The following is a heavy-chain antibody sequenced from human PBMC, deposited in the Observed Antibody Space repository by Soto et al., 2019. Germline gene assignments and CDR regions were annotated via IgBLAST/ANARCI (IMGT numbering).Heavy chain of an antibody. CDR3: VKDQGLWTQYYYYGMDV. CDR1: GFTFSSYA. V-gene: IGHV3-64D*06. Sequence: HPGGSLRLSCSASGFTFSSYAMHWVRQAPGKGLEYVSAISSNGGSTYYADSVKGRFTISRDNSKNTLYLQMSSLRAEDTAVYYCVKDQGLWTQYYYYGMDVWGQGTTVTVSS. CDR2: ISSNGGST. D-gene: IGHD3-3*01. J-gene: IGHJ6*02.